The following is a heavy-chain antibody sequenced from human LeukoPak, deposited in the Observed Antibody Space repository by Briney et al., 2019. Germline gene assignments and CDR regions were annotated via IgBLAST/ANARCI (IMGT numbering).Heavy chain of an antibody. Sequence: PSETLSLTCTVSGGSINNYYWSWVRQPPGKGLDWIGYVFYTGYTHYNPSLKSRVTISVDTSKNQFSLKLSSVTAADTAVYYCARVSRDTIFGVVSRYYYYYYMDVWGKGTTVTVSS. CDR2: VFYTGYT. J-gene: IGHJ6*03. V-gene: IGHV4-59*01. CDR1: GGSINNYY. CDR3: ARVSRDTIFGVVSRYYYYYYMDV. D-gene: IGHD3-3*01.